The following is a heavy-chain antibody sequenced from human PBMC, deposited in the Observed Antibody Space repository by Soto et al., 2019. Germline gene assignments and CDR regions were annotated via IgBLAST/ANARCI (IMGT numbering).Heavy chain of an antibody. CDR3: AASIFYYGMD. Sequence: SETLSLTCVVTGASISSSKHWWSWVRQTPGKGLEWIGEIYHNGGVNYMSSLRGRITMSVDKTKNQFSLKLNSMTAADTATYYCAASIFYYGMD. CDR2: IYHNGGV. CDR1: GASISSSKHW. J-gene: IGHJ6*01. V-gene: IGHV4-4*02.